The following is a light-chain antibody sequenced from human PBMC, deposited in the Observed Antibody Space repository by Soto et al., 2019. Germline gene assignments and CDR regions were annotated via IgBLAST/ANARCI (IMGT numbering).Light chain of an antibody. CDR3: QVTDFPPWT. Sequence: QMYMSPSSLSASMGDRVTITCRASQGISNYLAWYQQKPVKVPKLLIYAASTMLSGVPSRFSGSGSGTDFTLTISSLQPEDVAPYYCQVTDFPPWTFAQGSIVDIK. V-gene: IGKV1-27*01. CDR1: QGISNY. J-gene: IGKJ1*01. CDR2: AAS.